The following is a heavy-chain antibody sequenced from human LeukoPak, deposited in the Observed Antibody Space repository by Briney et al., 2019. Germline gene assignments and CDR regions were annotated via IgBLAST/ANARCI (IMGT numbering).Heavy chain of an antibody. V-gene: IGHV4-38-2*02. CDR1: GYPISRGYY. J-gene: IGHJ4*02. Sequence: RSETLSLTCTVSGYPISRGYYWGWIRQPPGKGLEWIGSIYHSGSTYYNPSLKSRVTIPVDTSKNHFSLKLSSVTAADTAVYYCARNDFRVFGVVIIPGFYDYWGQGTLVTVSS. D-gene: IGHD3-3*01. CDR2: IYHSGST. CDR3: ARNDFRVFGVVIIPGFYDY.